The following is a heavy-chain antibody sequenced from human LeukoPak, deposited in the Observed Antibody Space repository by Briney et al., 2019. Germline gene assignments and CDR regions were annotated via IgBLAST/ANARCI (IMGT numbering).Heavy chain of an antibody. V-gene: IGHV4-61*02. J-gene: IGHJ6*03. D-gene: IGHD6-19*01. CDR2: IYTSGST. Sequence: SETLSLTCTVSGGSISSGSYHWSWIRQPAGKGLEWIARIYTSGSTNYNPSLKSRVTMSVDTSKNQFSLKLSSVTAADTAVYYCPRDRFAVAGTYYYYYYMDVWGKGTTVTVSS. CDR3: PRDRFAVAGTYYYYYYMDV. CDR1: GGSISSGSYH.